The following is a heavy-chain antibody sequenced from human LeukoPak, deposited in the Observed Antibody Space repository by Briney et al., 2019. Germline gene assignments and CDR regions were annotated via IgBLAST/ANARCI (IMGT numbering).Heavy chain of an antibody. D-gene: IGHD3-10*01. CDR3: ARAETLSYYGSGSYFTNSYYYYYGMDV. CDR1: GYTFTSYG. J-gene: IGHJ6*02. V-gene: IGHV1-18*01. CDR2: ISAYNGNT. Sequence: ASVKVSCKASGYTFTSYGISWVRQAPGQGLEWMGWISAYNGNTNYAQKLQGRVTMTTDTSTSTAYMELSSLRSEDTAVYYCARAETLSYYGSGSYFTNSYYYYYGMDVWGQGTTVTVSS.